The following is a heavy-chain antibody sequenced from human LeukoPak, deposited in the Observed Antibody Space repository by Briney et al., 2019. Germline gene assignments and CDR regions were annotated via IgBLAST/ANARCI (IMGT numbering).Heavy chain of an antibody. J-gene: IGHJ3*02. CDR1: GGSISSYY. V-gene: IGHV4-4*07. CDR3: ARDAYYDFSSGYYIVAFDI. D-gene: IGHD3-3*01. CDR2: IYTSGST. Sequence: SETLSLTCTVSGGSISSYYWSWIRQPAGKGLEWIGRIYTSGSTNYNPSLKSRVTMSVDTSKNQFSLKLSSVTAADTAVYYCARDAYYDFSSGYYIVAFDIWGQGTMVTVSS.